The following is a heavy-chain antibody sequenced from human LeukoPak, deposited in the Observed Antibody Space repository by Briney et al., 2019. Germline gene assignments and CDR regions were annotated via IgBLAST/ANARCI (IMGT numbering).Heavy chain of an antibody. CDR1: GFTFHDHG. V-gene: IGHV3-20*04. J-gene: IGHJ4*02. CDR3: AREEGPYFDX. Sequence: GGSLRLSCQASGFTFHDHGMSWVRQVPGKGLEWVSALNWNGDNTGYADSVKGRFTISRDNAKKSLYLQMNSLTAEDTAYYYCAREEGPYFDXXGQGXXXTV. CDR2: LNWNGDNT.